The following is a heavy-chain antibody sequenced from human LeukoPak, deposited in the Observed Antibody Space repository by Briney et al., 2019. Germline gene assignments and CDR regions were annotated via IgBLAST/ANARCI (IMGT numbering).Heavy chain of an antibody. CDR2: ISGSGGST. J-gene: IGHJ4*02. V-gene: IGHV3-23*01. D-gene: IGHD6-13*01. Sequence: GSLRLSCAASGFTFSSYGMSWVRQAPGKGLEWVSAISGSGGSTYYADSVKGRFTISRDNSKNTLYLQMNSLRAEDTAVYYCARAQLAWDAANWGQGTLVTVSS. CDR1: GFTFSSYG. CDR3: ARAQLAWDAAN.